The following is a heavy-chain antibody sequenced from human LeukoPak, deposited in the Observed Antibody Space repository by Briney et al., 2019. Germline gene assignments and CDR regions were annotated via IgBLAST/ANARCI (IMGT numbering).Heavy chain of an antibody. D-gene: IGHD5-18*01. Sequence: SGGSLRLSCAASGFTFSNAWMSWVRQAPGKGLEWVGRIKSKTDGGTTDYAAPVKGRFTISRDDSKNTLYLQMNSLKTEDTAVYYCTTDSALRSYGLDYWGQGTLVTVSS. CDR2: IKSKTDGGTT. V-gene: IGHV3-15*01. CDR3: TTDSALRSYGLDY. J-gene: IGHJ4*02. CDR1: GFTFSNAW.